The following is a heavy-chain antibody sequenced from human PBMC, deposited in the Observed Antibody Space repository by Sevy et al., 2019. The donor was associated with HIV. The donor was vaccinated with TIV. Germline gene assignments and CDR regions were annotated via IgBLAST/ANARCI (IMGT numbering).Heavy chain of an antibody. CDR3: ARCGLYWYFDL. D-gene: IGHD5-12*01. CDR2: IKQDGSEK. Sequence: GGSLRLSCAASGFTFSSYWMSWVRQAPGKGLEWVANIKQDGSEKDYVDSVKGRFTISRDNAKNSLYLQMNSLRAEDTAVYYCARCGLYWYFDLWGRGTLVTVSS. V-gene: IGHV3-7*01. CDR1: GFTFSSYW. J-gene: IGHJ2*01.